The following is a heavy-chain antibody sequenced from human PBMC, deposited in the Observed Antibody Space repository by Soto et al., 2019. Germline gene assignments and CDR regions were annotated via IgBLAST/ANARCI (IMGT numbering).Heavy chain of an antibody. CDR2: IYSGGST. D-gene: IGHD3-3*01. V-gene: IGHV3-53*01. CDR1: GFTVSSNY. Sequence: PGGSLRLSCAASGFTVSSNYMSWVRQAPGKGLEWVSVIYSGGSTYYADSVKGRFTISRDNSKNTLYLQMNSLRSEDTAVYYCARSRGSGRRFLECFYGREGWCQGTTVTVSS. CDR3: ARSRGSGRRFLECFYGREG. J-gene: IGHJ6*02.